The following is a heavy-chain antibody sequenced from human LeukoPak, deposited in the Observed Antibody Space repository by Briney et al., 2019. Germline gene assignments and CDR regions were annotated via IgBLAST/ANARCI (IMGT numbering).Heavy chain of an antibody. V-gene: IGHV4-34*01. CDR2: INHSGST. Sequence: PSETLSLTCTVSGGSISSYYWSWIRQPPGKGLEWIGEINHSGSTNYNPSLKSRVTISVDTSKNQFSLKLSSVTAADTAVYYCARDALNDAFDIWGQGTIVTVSS. CDR3: ARDALNDAFDI. CDR1: GGSISSYY. J-gene: IGHJ3*02.